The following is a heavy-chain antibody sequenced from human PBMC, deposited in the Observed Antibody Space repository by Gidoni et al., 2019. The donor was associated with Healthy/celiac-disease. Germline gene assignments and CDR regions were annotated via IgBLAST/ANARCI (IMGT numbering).Heavy chain of an antibody. Sequence: QVTSRESGPALVNPTQPLSLPCTFSGFSPSTTRMFVSWSRQPPGRALEWLAQMDWDDDKYYSTTLKTRLAISKNTSKNQVILKVTNMDPVDTTTYYCAQTPGEGDSSGYYPYWYFDLWGRGTLVTVSS. J-gene: IGHJ2*01. CDR1: GFSPSTTRMF. D-gene: IGHD3-22*01. CDR3: AQTPGEGDSSGYYPYWYFDL. V-gene: IGHV2-70*01. CDR2: MDWDDDK.